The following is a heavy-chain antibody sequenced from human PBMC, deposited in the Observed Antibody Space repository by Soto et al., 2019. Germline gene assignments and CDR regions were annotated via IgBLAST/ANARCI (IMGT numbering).Heavy chain of an antibody. CDR1: GDSVSSNSAA. V-gene: IGHV6-1*01. CDR3: AKLAPGGSGGGGDY. D-gene: IGHD6-19*01. J-gene: IGHJ4*02. Sequence: QVQLQQSGPGLVKPSQTLSLTCAISGDSVSSNSAAWNWIRQSPSRGLDWLGRTYYRSKWNNDYALSVKSRITINPDTSKNHFSLQLKSVTPEDTAVSYCAKLAPGGSGGGGDYWGQGTLVTVSS. CDR2: TYYRSKWNN.